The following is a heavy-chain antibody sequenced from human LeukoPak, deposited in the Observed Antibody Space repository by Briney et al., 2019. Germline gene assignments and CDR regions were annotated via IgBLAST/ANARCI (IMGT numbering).Heavy chain of an antibody. CDR3: ARVGYGMGMDA. Sequence: SETLSLTCAVYGGSFSGYYWSWIRQPPGKGLEWIGEINHSGSTNYNPSLKSRVTISVDTSKNQFSLKLSSVTAEDTAVYYRARVGYGMGMDAWGKGTTVTVSS. V-gene: IGHV4-34*01. J-gene: IGHJ6*03. CDR1: GGSFSGYY. D-gene: IGHD2-15*01. CDR2: INHSGST.